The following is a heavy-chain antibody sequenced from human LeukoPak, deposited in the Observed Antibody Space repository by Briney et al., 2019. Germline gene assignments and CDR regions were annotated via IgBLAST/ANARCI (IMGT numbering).Heavy chain of an antibody. J-gene: IGHJ4*02. CDR1: GYTFTGYY. CDR3: ARVRRILYSSSWYYFDY. V-gene: IGHV1-2*06. CDR2: INPNSGGT. Sequence: ASVKVSCKASGYTFTGYYMHWVRQAPGQGLEWMGRINPNSGGTNYAQKIQGRVTMTRDTSISTAYMELSRLRSDDTAVYYCARVRRILYSSSWYYFDYWGQGTLVTVSS. D-gene: IGHD6-13*01.